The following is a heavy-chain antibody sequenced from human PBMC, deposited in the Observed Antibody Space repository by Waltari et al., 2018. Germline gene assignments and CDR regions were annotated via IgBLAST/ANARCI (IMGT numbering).Heavy chain of an antibody. V-gene: IGHV3-7*01. Sequence: EVQLVESGGGLVQPGGSLRLSCAASGFTFSSYWMSWVRQAPGKGMEWVANIKQDGSDKYYVDSVKGRFTISRDNAKNSLYLQMNSLRAEDTAVYYCARGDVSGSYLPDYWGQGTLVTVSS. CDR1: GFTFSSYW. CDR3: ARGDVSGSYLPDY. D-gene: IGHD1-26*01. J-gene: IGHJ4*02. CDR2: IKQDGSDK.